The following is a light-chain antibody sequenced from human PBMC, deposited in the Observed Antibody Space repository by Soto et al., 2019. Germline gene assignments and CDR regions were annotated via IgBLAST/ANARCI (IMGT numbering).Light chain of an antibody. J-gene: IGLJ1*01. CDR3: SSYAGSNNLGV. CDR2: EVS. V-gene: IGLV2-8*01. Sequence: QSVLTQPPSASGSPGQSVTISCTGTRSDVGGYSYVSWYQQHPGKAPKLMIYEVSQRPSGVPDRFSGSKSGNTTSLTVSGLQAEDEADYYCSSYAGSNNLGVFGTGT. CDR1: RSDVGGYSY.